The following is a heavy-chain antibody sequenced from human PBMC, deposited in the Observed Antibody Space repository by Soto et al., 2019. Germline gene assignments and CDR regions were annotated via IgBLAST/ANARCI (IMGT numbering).Heavy chain of an antibody. CDR1: GFTFSSYG. Sequence: PGGSLRLSCAASGFTFSSYGMHWVRQAPGKGLEWVAVIPYDGSNKYYADSVKGRFTISRDNSKNTLYLQMNSLRAEDTAVYYCAKPRLGYFDWLSTLDYWGQGTLVTVSS. V-gene: IGHV3-30*18. CDR3: AKPRLGYFDWLSTLDY. CDR2: IPYDGSNK. J-gene: IGHJ4*02. D-gene: IGHD3-9*01.